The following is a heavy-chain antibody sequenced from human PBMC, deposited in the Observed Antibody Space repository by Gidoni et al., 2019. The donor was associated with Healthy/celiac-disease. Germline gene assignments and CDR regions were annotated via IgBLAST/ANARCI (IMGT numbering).Heavy chain of an antibody. CDR2: ISGSGGST. Sequence: EVLLLESGGGLVQPGGSLRLHCAASGFTFSSYAMSWVRQAPGKGLEWVSAISGSGGSTYYADSVKRRFTISRDNAKNTLYLQMNSLRAEDTAVYYCAKDSGYSSGWFGYWNQGTLVTVSS. J-gene: IGHJ4*02. D-gene: IGHD6-19*01. V-gene: IGHV3-23*01. CDR3: AKDSGYSSGWFGY. CDR1: GFTFSSYA.